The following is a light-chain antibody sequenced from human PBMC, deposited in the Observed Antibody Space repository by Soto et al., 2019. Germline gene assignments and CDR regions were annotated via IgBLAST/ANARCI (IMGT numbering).Light chain of an antibody. Sequence: EIVLTQSPDTLSLSPGESATLSCRASRSVSSNYLAWYQQKPGQAPRLLVAGTSSRATGIPDRFSGSGSGTDLTLTISGLDPEDFAVYYCQQFSSSPAGVTFGGGTLLEMK. CDR3: QQFSSSPAGVT. CDR1: RSVSSNY. J-gene: IGKJ4*01. CDR2: GTS. V-gene: IGKV3-20*01.